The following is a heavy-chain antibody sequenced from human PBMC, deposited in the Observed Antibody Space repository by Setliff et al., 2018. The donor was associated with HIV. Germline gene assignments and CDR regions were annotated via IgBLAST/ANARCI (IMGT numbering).Heavy chain of an antibody. D-gene: IGHD1-26*01. CDR3: ARARLQGIVTAVGPRDNCLDP. V-gene: IGHV1-18*01. Sequence: ASVKVSCKTSGYSFINYGISWVRQAPGQGPEWMGWISAYTGHTDYAPRLLGRVTMTTDTSTSTAYMELRSLTSDDTAVYYCARARLQGIVTAVGPRDNCLDPWGQGTRVTVS. J-gene: IGHJ5*02. CDR1: GYSFINYG. CDR2: ISAYTGHT.